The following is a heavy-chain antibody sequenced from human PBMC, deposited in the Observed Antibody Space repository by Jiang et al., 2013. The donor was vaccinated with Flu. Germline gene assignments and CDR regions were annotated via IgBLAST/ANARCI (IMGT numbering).Heavy chain of an antibody. J-gene: IGHJ4*02. CDR3: ASTMYYYDSSGSDPHFDY. CDR1: GYSISSGYY. CDR2: IYHSGST. V-gene: IGHV4-38-2*01. Sequence: GSGLVKPSETLSLTCAVSGYSISSGYYWGWIRQPPGKGLEWIGSIYHSGSTYYNPSLKSRVTISVDTSKNQFSLKLSSVTAADTAVYYCASTMYYYDSSGSDPHFDYWGQGTLVTVSS. D-gene: IGHD3-22*01.